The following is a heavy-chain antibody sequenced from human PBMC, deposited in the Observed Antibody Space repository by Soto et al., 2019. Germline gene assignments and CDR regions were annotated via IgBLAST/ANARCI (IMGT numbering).Heavy chain of an antibody. CDR3: ARFRVPI. CDR1: GFTFSSSW. J-gene: IGHJ3*02. V-gene: IGHV3-74*01. Sequence: EVQLVESGGGLVQPGGSRRFTWAASGFTFSSSWWHWAGQAPGEGRVWVPRINIDGSSTSNADSVKGRFTISRDNAKNTLYLQMNSLRAEDTAIYYCARFRVPIWGQGTMVTVST. D-gene: IGHD3-3*01. CDR2: INIDGSST.